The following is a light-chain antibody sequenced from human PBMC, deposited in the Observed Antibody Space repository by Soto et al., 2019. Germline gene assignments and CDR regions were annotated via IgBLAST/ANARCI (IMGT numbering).Light chain of an antibody. V-gene: IGKV2-30*01. Sequence: DVVMTQSPLSLPVTLGQPASLSCRSSESLVNSVGNTHLYWFQQRPGQSPRRPISEVSKRDSGVPDRFSGSGSGTDFTLKISRVEAEDVGVYYCMQTTYWPFTSGQGTKLEIK. CDR1: ESLVNSVGNTH. CDR2: EVS. J-gene: IGKJ2*01. CDR3: MQTTYWPFT.